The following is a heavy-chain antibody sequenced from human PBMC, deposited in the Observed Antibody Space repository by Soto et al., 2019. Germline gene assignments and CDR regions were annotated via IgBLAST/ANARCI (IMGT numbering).Heavy chain of an antibody. CDR3: AREVGATTWSPYFDY. CDR1: GGTFSSYT. D-gene: IGHD1-26*01. Sequence: QVQLVQSGAEVKKPGSSVKVSCKASGGTFSSYTISWVRQAPGQGLEWMGRIIPILGIANYAQKFQGRVTIAADDSTSTAYMELSSLRSEDTAVYYCAREVGATTWSPYFDYWGQGTLVTVSS. V-gene: IGHV1-69*08. CDR2: IIPILGIA. J-gene: IGHJ4*02.